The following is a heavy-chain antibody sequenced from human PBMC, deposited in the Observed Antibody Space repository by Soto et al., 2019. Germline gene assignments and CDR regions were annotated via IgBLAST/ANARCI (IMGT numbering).Heavy chain of an antibody. CDR1: GFTFSSYS. J-gene: IGHJ6*02. Sequence: LRLSCAASGFTFSSYSMHWVRQAPGKGLEWVSSISSSSSYIYYADSVKGRFTISRDNAKNSLYLQMNSLRAEDTAVYYCARPREPARYGMDVWGQGTTVTV. D-gene: IGHD6-6*01. V-gene: IGHV3-21*01. CDR2: ISSSSSYI. CDR3: ARPREPARYGMDV.